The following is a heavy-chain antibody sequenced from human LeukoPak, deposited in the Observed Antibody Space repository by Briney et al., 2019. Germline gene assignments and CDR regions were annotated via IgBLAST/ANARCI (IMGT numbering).Heavy chain of an antibody. CDR3: ARFSSGCTTASCYVDY. Sequence: SETLSLTCNVSGDSMNNYHWTWIRQPPGKGLELIGHIHSSGSTTYTPSLKSRVTVSLDTSKNQFSLKLSSVTAADTALYYCARFSSGCTTASCYVDYWGQGILVTVSS. V-gene: IGHV4-59*01. D-gene: IGHD2-2*01. J-gene: IGHJ4*02. CDR1: GDSMNNYH. CDR2: IHSSGST.